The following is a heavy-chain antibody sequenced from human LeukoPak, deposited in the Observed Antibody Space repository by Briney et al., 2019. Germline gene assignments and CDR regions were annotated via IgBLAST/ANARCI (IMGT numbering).Heavy chain of an antibody. V-gene: IGHV4-30-4*01. D-gene: IGHD4-17*01. J-gene: IGHJ4*02. CDR3: ARVGYGDLKIYY. Sequence: TSETLSLTCTVSGGSISSGDYYWSWIRQPPGKGLEWIGYIYYSGSTYYNPSLKSRVTISVDTSKNQFSLKLSSVTAADTAVYYCARVGYGDLKIYYWGQGTLVTVSS. CDR1: GGSISSGDYY. CDR2: IYYSGST.